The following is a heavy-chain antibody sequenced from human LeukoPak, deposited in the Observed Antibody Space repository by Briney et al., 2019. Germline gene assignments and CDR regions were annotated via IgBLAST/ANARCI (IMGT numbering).Heavy chain of an antibody. Sequence: GGSLRLSCAASGFTLSSYVMSWVRQAPGKGVEWISTFNIDADHTYYAHSVKGRFPVSRHNSKHTMYLQIKSLRAEDTAVYYCAKDSFSGGGLGISDYWGQGTLVSVSS. CDR1: GFTLSSYV. V-gene: IGHV3-23*01. CDR3: AKDSFSGGGLGISDY. J-gene: IGHJ4*02. CDR2: FNIDADHT. D-gene: IGHD2-15*01.